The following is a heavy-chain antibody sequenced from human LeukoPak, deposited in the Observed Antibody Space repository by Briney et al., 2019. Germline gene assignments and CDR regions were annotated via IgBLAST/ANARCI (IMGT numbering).Heavy chain of an antibody. CDR2: ISGSGGST. D-gene: IGHD4-17*01. CDR1: GFTFSSYA. J-gene: IGHJ5*02. CDR3: AKDTSTYGDLNWFDP. V-gene: IGHV3-23*01. Sequence: GGSLRLSCAASGFTFSSYAMSWVRQAPGKGLEWGSAISGSGGSTYYADSVKGRFTISRDNSKNTLYLQMNSLRAEDTAVYYCAKDTSTYGDLNWFDPWGQGTLVTVSS.